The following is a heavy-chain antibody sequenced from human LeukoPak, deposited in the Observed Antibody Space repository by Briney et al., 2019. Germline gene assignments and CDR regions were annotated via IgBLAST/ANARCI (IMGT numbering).Heavy chain of an antibody. J-gene: IGHJ4*02. CDR3: ARGLYSSSP. V-gene: IGHV3-23*01. CDR1: GFTFSSVA. D-gene: IGHD6-6*01. CDR2: VTGSDDDT. Sequence: SGGSLRLSCAASGFTFSSVAMTWVRQAPGQGLEWLSTVTGSDDDTYYADSVKGRFTISRDNSKNTLYLQVNSLRAEDTAVYYCARGLYSSSPWGQGILVTVSS.